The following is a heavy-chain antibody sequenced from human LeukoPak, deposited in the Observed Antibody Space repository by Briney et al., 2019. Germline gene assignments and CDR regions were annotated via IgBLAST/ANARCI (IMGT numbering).Heavy chain of an antibody. CDR1: GFTFSSYG. CDR2: IRYDGSNK. D-gene: IGHD6-25*01. J-gene: IGHJ4*02. CDR3: ASPQGGIAAFDY. V-gene: IGHV3-30*02. Sequence: GGSLRLSCAASGFTFSSYGMHWVRQAPGKGLEWVAFIRYDGSNKYYADSVKGRFTISRDNAKNSLYLQMNSLRAEDTAVYYCASPQGGIAAFDYWGQGTLVTVSS.